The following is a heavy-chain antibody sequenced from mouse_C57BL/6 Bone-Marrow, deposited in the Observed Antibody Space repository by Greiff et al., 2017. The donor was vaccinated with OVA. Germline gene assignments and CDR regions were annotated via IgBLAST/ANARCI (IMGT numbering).Heavy chain of an antibody. CDR2: FDPENGDT. V-gene: IGHV14-4*01. J-gene: IGHJ3*01. CDR1: GFNIKDDY. Sequence: SGAELVRPGASVKLSCTASGFNIKDDYMHWVKQRPEQGLEWIGWFDPENGDTEYASKFQGKATITADTSSNTAYLQLSSLTSEDTAVYYCTTDPAWFAYWGQGTLVTVSA. CDR3: TTDPAWFAY.